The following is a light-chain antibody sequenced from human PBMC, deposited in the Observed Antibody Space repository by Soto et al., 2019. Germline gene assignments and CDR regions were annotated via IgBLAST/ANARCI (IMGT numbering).Light chain of an antibody. V-gene: IGLV1-40*01. CDR2: GNS. Sequence: QSVLTQPPSVSGAPGQRVTISCTGSSSNIGAGYDVHWYQQLPGTAPKLLIYGNSNRPSGVPDRFSGSKSGTSASLAITGLQAEDEADYYCRSYDSGLGVVFGGGTKLTVL. CDR3: RSYDSGLGVV. J-gene: IGLJ2*01. CDR1: SSNIGAGYD.